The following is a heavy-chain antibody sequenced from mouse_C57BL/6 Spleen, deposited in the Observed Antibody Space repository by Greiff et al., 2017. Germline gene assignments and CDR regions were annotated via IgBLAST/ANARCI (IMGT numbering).Heavy chain of an antibody. D-gene: IGHD1-1*01. J-gene: IGHJ2*01. CDR2: ISAGGGYT. CDR3: ARVVCITTVVAPYYFDY. Sequence: EVKVEESGGGLVKPGASLTLSCAASGFTFSSYAMSWVSQTPVNRLEWVATISAGGGYTYYPDNVKGRFTISRDNAKNNLYLQMGHLKSEDTAMYDCARVVCITTVVAPYYFDYWGQGTTLTVSS. CDR1: GFTFSSYA. V-gene: IGHV5-4*03.